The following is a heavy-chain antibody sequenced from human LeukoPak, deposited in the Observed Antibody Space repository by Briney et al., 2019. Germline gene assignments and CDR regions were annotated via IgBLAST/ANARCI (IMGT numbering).Heavy chain of an antibody. CDR1: GGSFSGYY. J-gene: IGHJ3*02. D-gene: IGHD6-6*01. V-gene: IGHV4-34*01. CDR2: ISHSGST. CDR3: ASFIEYTSSDAFDI. Sequence: PSETLSLTCAVYGGSFSGYYWSWIRQPPGKGLEWIGEISHSGSTNCNPSLKSRVTISADTSKNQFSLKLSSVSAADTAVYYCASFIEYTSSDAFDIWGQGTMVTVSS.